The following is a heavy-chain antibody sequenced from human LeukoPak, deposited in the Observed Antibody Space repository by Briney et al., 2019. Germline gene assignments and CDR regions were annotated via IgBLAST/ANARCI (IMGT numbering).Heavy chain of an antibody. CDR1: GYTFTSYG. CDR3: SRAMVRRHAENDY. Sequence: GASVKVSCKVSGYTFTSYGISWVRQAPGQGLERMGWISAYNGNTSYAKTLQGRVTMTTDTSTSKAYMVLRSLGSDATAVYYCSRAMVRRHAENDYWGQGTLVTVSP. D-gene: IGHD2-8*01. J-gene: IGHJ4*02. CDR2: ISAYNGNT. V-gene: IGHV1-18*01.